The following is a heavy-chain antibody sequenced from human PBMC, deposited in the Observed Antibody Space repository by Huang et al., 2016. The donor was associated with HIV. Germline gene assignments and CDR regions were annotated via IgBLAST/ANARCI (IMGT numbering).Heavy chain of an antibody. CDR3: ATKTAGMDI. CDR2: IKQDEIEK. CDR1: TFTFGAYW. Sequence: VESGGRSVQPGGSIKLACVGSTFTFGAYWMSWVRPPPGKGRWWVANIKQDEIEKDYVDSVKGRFNISRDNARKVLFLEMDDLRVEDTAIYFCATKTAGMDIWGQGTTVTVSS. D-gene: IGHD1-7*01. J-gene: IGHJ6*02. V-gene: IGHV3-7*01.